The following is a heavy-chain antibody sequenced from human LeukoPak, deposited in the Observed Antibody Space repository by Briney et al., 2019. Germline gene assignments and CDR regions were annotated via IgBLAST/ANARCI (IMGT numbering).Heavy chain of an antibody. CDR1: GGSIRSYY. J-gene: IGHJ4*02. CDR3: ARDPGSSWYNEYFDY. Sequence: SETLSLTCTVSGGSIRSYYWSWIRQPAGKGLEWIGRIYTSGSTNYNPSLKSRVTMSVDTSKNQFSLKLSSVTAADTAVYYCARDPGSSWYNEYFDYWGQGTLVTVSS. CDR2: IYTSGST. D-gene: IGHD6-13*01. V-gene: IGHV4-4*07.